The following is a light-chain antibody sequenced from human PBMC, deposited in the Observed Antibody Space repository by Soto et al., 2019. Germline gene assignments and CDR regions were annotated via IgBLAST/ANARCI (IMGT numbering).Light chain of an antibody. J-gene: IGKJ3*01. CDR3: QQANSFPFA. V-gene: IGKV1-12*02. CDR1: QDIHTW. Sequence: DIQMTQSPSSVSASVGDRVTITCRASQDIHTWLAWYQQKPGKAPNLLIYGASTLQSGVSSRFSASGSGRDFTLTISSLQPEDFATYYCQQANSFPFAFGPGTKVDFK. CDR2: GAS.